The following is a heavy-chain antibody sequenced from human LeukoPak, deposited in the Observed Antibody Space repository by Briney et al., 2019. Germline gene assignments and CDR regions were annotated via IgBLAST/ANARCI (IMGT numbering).Heavy chain of an antibody. CDR3: AKVSPISPSGYLDY. J-gene: IGHJ4*02. V-gene: IGHV3-30*02. CDR1: GITFSSYG. CDR2: IRYDGSIK. Sequence: GGSLRLSCAASGITFSSYGMHWVRQAPGKGLDWVAFIRYDGSIKDHADSVKGRFTISRDNSKNTLFLQLNSLRDEDTAMYYCAKVSPISPSGYLDYWGQGTPVTVSS. D-gene: IGHD3-3*01.